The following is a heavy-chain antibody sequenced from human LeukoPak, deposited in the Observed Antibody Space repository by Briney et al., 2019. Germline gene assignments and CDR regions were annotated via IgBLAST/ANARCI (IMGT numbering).Heavy chain of an antibody. Sequence: ASVKVSCKASGYTFTNYYMHWVRQAPGQGLEWMGWIDPNTGDTNYSQNIQGRATMTRDTSINTAYTEFTSLGSDDTAVYYCARGRTMDGSTPPFEIWGQGTMVTVSS. CDR2: IDPNTGDT. D-gene: IGHD4/OR15-4a*01. J-gene: IGHJ3*02. CDR1: GYTFTNYY. CDR3: ARGRTMDGSTPPFEI. V-gene: IGHV1-2*02.